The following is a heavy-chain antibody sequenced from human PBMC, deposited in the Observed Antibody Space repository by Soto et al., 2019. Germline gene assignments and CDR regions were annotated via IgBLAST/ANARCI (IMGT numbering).Heavy chain of an antibody. V-gene: IGHV1-8*01. CDR3: AKVPRNWGVDY. CDR1: TYTFTNYD. J-gene: IGHJ4*02. D-gene: IGHD7-27*01. Sequence: QVQLVQSGAEVKKPGASVTVSCKASTYTFTNYDINWFRQATGQGLEWMGWMNPTNGNTGYAQNFQGRVTMTRSTSITTAYMDLSSLRSEDTAVYYCAKVPRNWGVDYWGQGTLVTVSS. CDR2: MNPTNGNT.